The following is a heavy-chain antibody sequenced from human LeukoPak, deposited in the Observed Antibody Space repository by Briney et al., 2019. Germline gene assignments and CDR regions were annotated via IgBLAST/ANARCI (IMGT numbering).Heavy chain of an antibody. Sequence: ASVKVSCKASGYTFTGYYMHWVRQPPGQGLEWMVWINPNSGGTNYAQKFLGRVTMTRDTSISTAYMELSRLRSDDTAVYYCARHSSSHDVSPIWGEGTLVTVSS. CDR3: ARHSSSHDVSPI. CDR1: GYTFTGYY. J-gene: IGHJ4*02. CDR2: INPNSGGT. V-gene: IGHV1-2*02. D-gene: IGHD6-6*01.